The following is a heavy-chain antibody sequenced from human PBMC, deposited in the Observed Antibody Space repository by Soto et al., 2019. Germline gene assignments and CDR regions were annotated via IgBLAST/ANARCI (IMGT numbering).Heavy chain of an antibody. CDR2: IYYSGST. J-gene: IGHJ6*02. CDR3: ARAVAAAGYYYYGMDV. CDR1: GGSISSGGYY. Sequence: QVQLQESGPGLVKPSQTLSLTCTVSGGSISSGGYYWSWIRQHPGKGLEWIGYIYYSGSTYYNPSLKSRVTISVDTSTNQFSLKLSSVTAADTAVYYCARAVAAAGYYYYGMDVWGQGTTVTVSS. D-gene: IGHD6-13*01. V-gene: IGHV4-31*03.